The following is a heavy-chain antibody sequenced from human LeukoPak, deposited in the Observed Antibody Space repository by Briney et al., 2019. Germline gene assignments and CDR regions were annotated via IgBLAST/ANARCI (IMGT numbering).Heavy chain of an antibody. CDR2: INLNNGGA. Sequence: ASVKVSCKASGSTLADYYMHWVRQAPGQGLEWMGLINLNNGGADYAQKFQGRVTMTRDTSISTAYMALSRLRSDDTAVYYCAKGPPEYGSGGSCHSGRNWIDPWGQGTLVTVSS. CDR3: AKGPPEYGSGGSCHSGRNWIDP. V-gene: IGHV1-2*02. J-gene: IGHJ5*02. CDR1: GSTLADYY. D-gene: IGHD2-15*01.